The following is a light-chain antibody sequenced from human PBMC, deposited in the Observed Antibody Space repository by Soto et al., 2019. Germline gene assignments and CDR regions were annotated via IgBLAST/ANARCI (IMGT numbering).Light chain of an antibody. CDR3: QQYGSSPR. CDR1: QSVSSSY. Sequence: EIVLTQSPGTLSLSPGERATLSCRASQSVSSSYLAWYQQKPGQAPRLLIYGASSRATGIPDRFSGSGSGTDFTLTISRLEPEVFAVYYCQQYGSSPRFGQGTKLEIK. J-gene: IGKJ2*03. CDR2: GAS. V-gene: IGKV3-20*01.